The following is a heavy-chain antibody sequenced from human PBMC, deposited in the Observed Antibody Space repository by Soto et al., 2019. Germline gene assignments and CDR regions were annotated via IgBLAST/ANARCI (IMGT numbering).Heavy chain of an antibody. Sequence: QVQLVESGGGVVQPGRSLRLSCAASGFTFSSYGMHWVRQAPGKGLEWVAVISYDGSNKYYADSVKGRFTISRDNSKNTLDLQMNSLRAEDTAVYYCAKDGYYYGTGRPDFWGQGNTVTVSS. J-gene: IGHJ6*02. D-gene: IGHD3-10*01. V-gene: IGHV3-30*18. CDR3: AKDGYYYGTGRPDF. CDR2: ISYDGSNK. CDR1: GFTFSSYG.